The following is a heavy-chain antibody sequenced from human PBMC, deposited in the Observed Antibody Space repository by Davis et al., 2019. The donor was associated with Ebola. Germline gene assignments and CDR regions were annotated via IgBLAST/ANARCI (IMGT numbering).Heavy chain of an antibody. J-gene: IGHJ4*02. CDR2: ISDRSEHT. Sequence: PGGSLRLSCAASGFTLSSCAMNWVRQAPGKGLEWVSTISDRSEHTHYADSVKGRFTISRDDSKNTVFLHMNTLRAEDTAIYYCTTRLVNHFDYWGQGTLVTVSS. CDR3: TTRLVNHFDY. CDR1: GFTLSSCA. V-gene: IGHV3-23*01. D-gene: IGHD6-19*01.